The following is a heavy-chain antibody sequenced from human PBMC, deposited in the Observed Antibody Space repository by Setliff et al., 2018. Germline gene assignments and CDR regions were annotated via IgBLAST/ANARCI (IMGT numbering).Heavy chain of an antibody. Sequence: GASLKISCAASGFSFTTYTMNWIRQAPGQGLEWVSSIDTSSTWIYYADSVKGRFTISRDNAENSLYLQMNSLRAEDTAVYYCARSETCHSTHCSPYDYWGQGTPVTVSS. D-gene: IGHD2-2*01. J-gene: IGHJ4*02. CDR1: GFSFTTYT. V-gene: IGHV3-21*01. CDR3: ARSETCHSTHCSPYDY. CDR2: IDTSSTWI.